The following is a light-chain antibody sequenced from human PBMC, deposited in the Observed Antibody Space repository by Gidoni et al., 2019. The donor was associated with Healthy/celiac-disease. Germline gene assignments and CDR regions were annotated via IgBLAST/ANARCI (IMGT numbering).Light chain of an antibody. V-gene: IGLV2-14*03. CDR2: DVS. Sequence: QSALTQPAYVPGSPGQSITITCTGASSDVGGYDYVSWYHLHPANAPILLIHDVSYRPSGVSDRFSGSKSGNTASLTISGLQDEDEGDYYCSSYTDSGTYVVFGGGTTLTVL. J-gene: IGLJ3*02. CDR3: SSYTDSGTYVV. CDR1: SSDVGGYDY.